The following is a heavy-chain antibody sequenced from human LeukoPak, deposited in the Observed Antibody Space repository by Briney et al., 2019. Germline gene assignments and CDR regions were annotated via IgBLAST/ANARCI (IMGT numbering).Heavy chain of an antibody. CDR2: IYPVHSDT. D-gene: IGHD5-12*01. J-gene: IGHJ4*02. Sequence: GESLKISCKGSGYIFTSYWIGWVRQMPGKGLEWMGIIYPVHSDTRYSPSVQGQVTISGDKSISTPYLQWSSLKASDTAMYYCARQGSAYDQSVDQWGQGALVTVSA. CDR3: ARQGSAYDQSVDQ. V-gene: IGHV5-51*01. CDR1: GYIFTSYW.